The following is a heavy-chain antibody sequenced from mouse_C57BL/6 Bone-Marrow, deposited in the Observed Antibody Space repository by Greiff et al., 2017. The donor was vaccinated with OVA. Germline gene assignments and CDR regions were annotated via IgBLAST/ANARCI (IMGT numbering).Heavy chain of an antibody. CDR1: GFTFSNYW. D-gene: IGHD2-10*01. J-gene: IGHJ1*03. CDR2: IRLKSDNYAT. V-gene: IGHV6-3*01. CDR3: PLLWADWYFDV. Sequence: EVQLQQSGGGLVQPGGSMKLSCVASGFTFSNYWMNWVRQSPEKGLEWVAQIRLKSDNYATHYAESVKGRFTISRDDSKSSVYLQMNNLRAEDTGIYYCPLLWADWYFDVWGTGTTVTVSS.